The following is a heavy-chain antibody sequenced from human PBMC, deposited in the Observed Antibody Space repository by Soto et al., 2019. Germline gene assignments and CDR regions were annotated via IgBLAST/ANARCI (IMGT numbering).Heavy chain of an antibody. CDR1: GGTFNTFA. CDR3: ARFSPPMGYNAS. CDR2: IIPMFGTA. Sequence: QVQLVQSGAEVKKPGSSVRVSCMASGGTFNTFAITWVRQAPGQGLECMGGIIPMFGTAHYAQKFQGRVTITADESTRTVYMDLSSLRSEDTALYYCARFSPPMGYNASWGQGTLVTVSS. D-gene: IGHD1-1*01. J-gene: IGHJ5*02. V-gene: IGHV1-69*01.